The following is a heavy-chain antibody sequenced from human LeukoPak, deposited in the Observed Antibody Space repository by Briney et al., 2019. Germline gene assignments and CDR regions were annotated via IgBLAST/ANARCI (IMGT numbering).Heavy chain of an antibody. CDR2: VTGPADTT. CDR1: GFTFNNYA. D-gene: IGHD5-24*01. CDR3: AKGAAIDH. Sequence: GGSLRLSCAASGFTFNNYAMNWVRQAPGKGLEWVAAVTGPADTTYYADSVKGRFTISRDSFKDTVYLQMNRLGAEDTALYYCAKGAAIDHWGQGTPVTVSS. V-gene: IGHV3-23*01. J-gene: IGHJ4*02.